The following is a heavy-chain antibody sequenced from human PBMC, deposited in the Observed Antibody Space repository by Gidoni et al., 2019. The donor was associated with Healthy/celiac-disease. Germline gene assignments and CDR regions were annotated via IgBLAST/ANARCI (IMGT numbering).Heavy chain of an antibody. CDR2: IKSKTDGGTT. CDR1: GFPFSHAW. D-gene: IGHD2-8*01. J-gene: IGHJ4*02. CDR3: TTEDIVLMVYAIQPY. V-gene: IGHV3-15*01. Sequence: EVQLVESGGGLVKPGGSLRLSCAASGFPFSHAWMSWVRQAPGKGLEWVGRIKSKTDGGTTDYAAPVKGRFTISRDDSKNTLYLQMNSLKTEDTAVYYCTTEDIVLMVYAIQPYWGQGTLVTVSS.